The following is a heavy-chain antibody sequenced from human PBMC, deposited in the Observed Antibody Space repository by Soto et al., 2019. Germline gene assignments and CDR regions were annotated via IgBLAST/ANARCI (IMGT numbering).Heavy chain of an antibody. CDR2: ISSSGAYI. Sequence: EVQLVESGGGLVKPGGSLRLSCAASGFTFSTYSMNWVRQAPGKGLEWVSSISSSGAYIYYADSVKGRFTISRDNAKNSLYLEMNSLRAEDTAVYYCAREMCAVCSGGSGYSIWGQGTLVTVSS. J-gene: IGHJ4*02. CDR1: GFTFSTYS. V-gene: IGHV3-21*01. CDR3: AREMCAVCSGGSGYSI. D-gene: IGHD2-15*01.